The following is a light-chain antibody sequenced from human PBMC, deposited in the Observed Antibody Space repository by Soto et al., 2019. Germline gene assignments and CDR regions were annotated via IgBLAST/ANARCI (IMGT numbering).Light chain of an antibody. CDR3: HQRQSWPRT. CDR2: YTS. Sequence: EIVLTQSPATLSSSPGETATLSCRASQYVGTRLAWYQHKPGQAPRLLIYYTSNWATGIPARFSGSGSGTDFTLTISSLAPEDFAIYYCHQRQSWPRTFGQGTKVEIK. J-gene: IGKJ1*01. V-gene: IGKV3-11*01. CDR1: QYVGTR.